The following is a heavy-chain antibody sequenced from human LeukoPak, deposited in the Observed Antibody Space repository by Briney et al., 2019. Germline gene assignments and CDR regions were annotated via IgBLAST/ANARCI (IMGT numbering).Heavy chain of an antibody. CDR3: AREVAVYASGSYCDH. Sequence: GGSLRLSCAASGFTFSSYGMHWVRQAPGKGLEWVAVISYDGSNKYYADSVKGRFTISRDNSKNTLYLQMNSLRAEDTAVYYCAREVAVYASGSYCDHWGQGILVTVSS. CDR1: GFTFSSYG. J-gene: IGHJ4*02. D-gene: IGHD3-10*01. V-gene: IGHV3-30*03. CDR2: ISYDGSNK.